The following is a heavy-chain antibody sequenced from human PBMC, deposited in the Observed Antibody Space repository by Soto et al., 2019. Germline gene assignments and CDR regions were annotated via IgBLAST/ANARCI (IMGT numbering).Heavy chain of an antibody. CDR1: SGSIRSYP. CDR2: IYCSGST. V-gene: IGHV4-59*13. CDR3: PRSPLYYDFWSGYPNSFDP. D-gene: IGHD3-3*01. Sequence: SETLSLTCTVSSGSIRSYPWSRIRQPRGRAPEWIGYIYCSGSTNYNPSLKSRVTISVDTSKNQFSLKLSSVTAADTAVYYCPRSPLYYDFWSGYPNSFDPWGQGTLVTDSS. J-gene: IGHJ5*02.